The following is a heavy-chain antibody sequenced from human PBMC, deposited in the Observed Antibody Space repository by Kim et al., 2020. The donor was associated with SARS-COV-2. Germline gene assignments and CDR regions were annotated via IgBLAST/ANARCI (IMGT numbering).Heavy chain of an antibody. CDR3: ARDTDSSGYSRKIDY. D-gene: IGHD3-22*01. J-gene: IGHJ4*02. CDR1: GYTFTGYY. V-gene: IGHV1-2*06. CDR2: INPNSGGT. Sequence: ASVKVSCKASGYTFTGYYMHWVRQAPGQGLEWMGRINPNSGGTNYAQKFQGRVTMTRDTSISTAYMELSRLRSDDTAVYYCARDTDSSGYSRKIDYWGQGTQVTVSS.